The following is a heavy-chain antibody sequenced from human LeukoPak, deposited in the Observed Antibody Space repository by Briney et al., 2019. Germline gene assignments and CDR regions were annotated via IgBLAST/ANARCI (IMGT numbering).Heavy chain of an antibody. V-gene: IGHV1-69*05. J-gene: IGHJ4*02. Sequence: SVKVSCKASGGTFSSYAISWVRQAPGQGLEWMGRIIPIFGTANYAQKFQGRVTITTDESTGTAYMELSSLRSEDTAVYYCARDKGSGSSGYFFFDYWGQGTLVTVSS. CDR3: ARDKGSGSSGYFFFDY. CDR2: IIPIFGTA. D-gene: IGHD3-22*01. CDR1: GGTFSSYA.